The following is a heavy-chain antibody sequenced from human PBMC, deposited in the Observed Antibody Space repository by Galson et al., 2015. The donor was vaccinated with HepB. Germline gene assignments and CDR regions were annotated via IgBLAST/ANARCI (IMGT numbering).Heavy chain of an antibody. J-gene: IGHJ4*02. D-gene: IGHD5-12*01. CDR2: IIPILGIA. Sequence: SVKVSCKASGGTFSSYTISWVRQAPGQGLEWMGRIIPILGIANYAQKFQGRVTITADKSTCTAYMELSSLRSEDTAVYYCASVYSGYDFDYWGQGTLVTVSS. V-gene: IGHV1-69*02. CDR1: GGTFSSYT. CDR3: ASVYSGYDFDY.